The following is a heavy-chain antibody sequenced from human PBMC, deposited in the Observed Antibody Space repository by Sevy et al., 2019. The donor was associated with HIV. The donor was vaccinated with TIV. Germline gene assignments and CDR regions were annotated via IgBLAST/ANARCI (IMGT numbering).Heavy chain of an antibody. Sequence: ASVKVSCKVSGYTLTELSMHWVRQAPGKGLEWMGSFDPEDGETIYAQNFQGRVTMTEDRSTDTAYMELSSLRSEDTAVYYCASTKDYYDSSGYPFDYWGQGTLVTVSS. V-gene: IGHV1-24*01. CDR2: FDPEDGET. D-gene: IGHD3-22*01. J-gene: IGHJ4*02. CDR1: GYTLTELS. CDR3: ASTKDYYDSSGYPFDY.